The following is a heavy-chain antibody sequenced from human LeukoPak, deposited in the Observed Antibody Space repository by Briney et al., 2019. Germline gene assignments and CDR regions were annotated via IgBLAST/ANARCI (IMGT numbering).Heavy chain of an antibody. CDR1: GGSISSSSYY. CDR3: AASNAGYSSGWYTNLFDP. D-gene: IGHD6-19*01. J-gene: IGHJ5*02. CDR2: IYYSGST. V-gene: IGHV4-39*02. Sequence: SETLSLTCTVSGGSISSSSYYWGCIRQPPGKGLEWFGSIYYSGSTSYNPSLKSRVTISVDTSNNHFSLKLSSVTAADTAVYYCAASNAGYSSGWYTNLFDPWGQGTLVTVSS.